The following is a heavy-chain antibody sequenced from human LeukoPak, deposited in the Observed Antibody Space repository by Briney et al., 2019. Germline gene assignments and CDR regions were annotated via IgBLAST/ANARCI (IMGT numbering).Heavy chain of an antibody. V-gene: IGHV4-38-2*02. CDR1: GYSISSGYY. CDR2: IYHSGST. CDR3: ARGRVKLVLLWFGVPKGDYFDY. Sequence: SETLSLTCTVSGYSISSGYYWGWIRQPPGKGLEWIGSIYHSGSTNYNPSLKSRVTISVDTSKNQFSLKLSSVTVADTAVYYCARGRVKLVLLWFGVPKGDYFDYWGQGTLVTVSS. D-gene: IGHD3-10*01. J-gene: IGHJ4*02.